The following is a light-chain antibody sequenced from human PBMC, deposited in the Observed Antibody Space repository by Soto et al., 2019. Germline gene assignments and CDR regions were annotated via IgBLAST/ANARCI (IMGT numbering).Light chain of an antibody. CDR1: QSISSW. CDR3: QQYNSYPWT. J-gene: IGKJ1*01. V-gene: IGKV1-5*01. Sequence: DIQMTQSPSTLSAPVGDRVTITCRASQSISSWVAWYQQKPGKAPKLLIYDASSLESGVPSRFSGSGSGTEFTLTISSLQPDDFATYYCQQYNSYPWTFGQGTKVDI. CDR2: DAS.